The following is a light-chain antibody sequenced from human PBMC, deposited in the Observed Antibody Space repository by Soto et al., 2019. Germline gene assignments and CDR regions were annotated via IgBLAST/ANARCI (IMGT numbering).Light chain of an antibody. J-gene: IGKJ2*01. CDR3: QQYNSYTYT. Sequence: DIQMTQSPSTLSASVGDRVTITCRASQSVSTWLAWYQQKPGKAPKLLIYKASSLGSGVPSRFSGSGSGTEFTLTISSLQPDDFATYYCQQYNSYTYTFGQGTKREIK. V-gene: IGKV1-5*03. CDR2: KAS. CDR1: QSVSTW.